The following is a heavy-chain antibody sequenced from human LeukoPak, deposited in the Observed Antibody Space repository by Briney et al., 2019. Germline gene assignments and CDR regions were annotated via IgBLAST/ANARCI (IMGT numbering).Heavy chain of an antibody. CDR1: GFTFDEYA. CDR2: VSWNSDTI. J-gene: IGHJ4*02. Sequence: GGSLRLSCAASGFTFDEYAIHWVRQPPGKGLEWVSGVSWNSDTIGYADSVKGRFTISRDSAKKSVYLQMSTLRAEDTALYFCAAAAAPGSCYNPLDYWGQGTLVTVSS. V-gene: IGHV3-9*01. D-gene: IGHD3-10*01. CDR3: AAAAAPGSCYNPLDY.